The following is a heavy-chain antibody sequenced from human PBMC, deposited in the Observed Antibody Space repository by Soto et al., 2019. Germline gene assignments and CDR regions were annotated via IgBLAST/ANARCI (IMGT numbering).Heavy chain of an antibody. CDR2: IYYSGST. Sequence: SETLSLTCTVSGGSISSYYWSWIRQPPGKGLEWIGYIYYSGSTNYNPSLKSRVTISVDTSKNQFSLKLSSVTAADTAVYYCGRHVPLLWGELSFFDYGGQGTLVTVSS. CDR3: GRHVPLLWGELSFFDY. CDR1: GGSISSYY. V-gene: IGHV4-59*08. J-gene: IGHJ4*02. D-gene: IGHD3-16*02.